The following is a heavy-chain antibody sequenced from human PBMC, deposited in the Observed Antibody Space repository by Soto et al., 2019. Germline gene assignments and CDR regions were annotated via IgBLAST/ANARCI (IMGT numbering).Heavy chain of an antibody. J-gene: IGHJ5*02. CDR3: AKNQGVELVPLATVDWFDP. CDR1: GFTFGAFA. V-gene: IGHV3-23*01. D-gene: IGHD1-26*01. CDR2: LSGGGGST. Sequence: PGGSLRLSCAASGFTFGAFAMAWVRQRPGNGLEWVSSLSGGGGSTYYNNSVRGRFTISRDNSKSTVYLELNNLSAEDTAVYHCAKNQGVELVPLATVDWFDPWGQGSVVTVSS.